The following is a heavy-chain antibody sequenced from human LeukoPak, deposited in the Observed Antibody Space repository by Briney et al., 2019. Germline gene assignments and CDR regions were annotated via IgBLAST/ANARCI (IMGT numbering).Heavy chain of an antibody. CDR1: GYTFTSYG. CDR2: GSAYSGGT. V-gene: IGHV1-2*02. J-gene: IGHJ6*03. CDR3: ATSYGSGSYYRYYYYYMDV. D-gene: IGHD3-10*01. Sequence: GASVKVSCKASGYTFTSYGISWVRQAPGQGLEWMGWGSAYSGGTNYAQKFQGRVTMTRDTSISTAYMELSRLRSDDTAVYYCATSYGSGSYYRYYYYYMDVWGKGTTVTISS.